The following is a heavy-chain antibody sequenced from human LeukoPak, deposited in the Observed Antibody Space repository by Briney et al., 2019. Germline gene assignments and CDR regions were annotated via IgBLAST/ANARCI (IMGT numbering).Heavy chain of an antibody. CDR3: ASLTTVRGFDY. CDR2: ISYDGSNK. V-gene: IGHV3-30*04. CDR1: GFTFSSYA. J-gene: IGHJ4*02. D-gene: IGHD4-17*01. Sequence: GRSLRLSCAASGFTFSSYAMHWARQAPGKGLEWVAVISYDGSNKYYADSVKGRFTISRDNSKNTLYLQMNSLRAEDTAVYYCASLTTVRGFDYWGQGTLVTVSS.